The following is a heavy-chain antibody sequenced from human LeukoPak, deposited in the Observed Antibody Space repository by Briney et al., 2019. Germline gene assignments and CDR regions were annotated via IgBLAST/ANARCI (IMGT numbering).Heavy chain of an antibody. J-gene: IGHJ1*01. CDR3: ARGDDSSGYSRSPPSEYFQH. CDR2: MNPNSGNT. CDR1: GYTFTSYD. V-gene: IGHV1-8*01. D-gene: IGHD3-22*01. Sequence: ASVKVSCTASGYTFTSYDINWVRQATGQGLEWMGWMNPNSGNTGYAHKFQGRVTMTRNTSISTAYMELSSLRSEDTAVYYCARGDDSSGYSRSPPSEYFQHWGQGTLVTVSS.